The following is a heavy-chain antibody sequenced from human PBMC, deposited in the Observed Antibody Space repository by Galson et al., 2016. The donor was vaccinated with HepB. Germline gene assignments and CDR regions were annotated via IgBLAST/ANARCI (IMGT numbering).Heavy chain of an antibody. CDR3: ARSAYYCMEV. Sequence: SLRLSCAASGFSFSSFWMTWGRQAPGKGPEWVASIKPDGSEKDYVESVKGRFTISRDNAKNSLSLQMNSLRAEDTAVYYCARSAYYCMEVWGQGTTVTVSS. V-gene: IGHV3-7*01. CDR1: GFSFSSFW. J-gene: IGHJ6*02. CDR2: IKPDGSEK.